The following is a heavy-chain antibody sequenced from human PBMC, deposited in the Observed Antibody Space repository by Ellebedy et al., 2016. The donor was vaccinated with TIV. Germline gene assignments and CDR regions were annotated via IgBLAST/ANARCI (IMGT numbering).Heavy chain of an antibody. CDR3: ARSAVGGFCTSRSWYVLDN. J-gene: IGHJ4*02. CDR2: LYHNGAI. Sequence: SETLSLTCNVSGYSFSSGYYWGCTRPPAGEGLEWVGSLYHNGAIFLNPSLKRRVTFSAATAKNQISLRLTSVTAADPAVYYCARSAVGGFCTSRSWYVLDNWGQGTLVTVSS. V-gene: IGHV4-38-2*02. D-gene: IGHD2-2*01. CDR1: GYSFSSGYY.